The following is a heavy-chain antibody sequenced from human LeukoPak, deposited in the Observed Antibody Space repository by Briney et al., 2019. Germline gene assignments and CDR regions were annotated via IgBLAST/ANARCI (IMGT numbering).Heavy chain of an antibody. V-gene: IGHV3-7*03. CDR1: GFTFSSYW. J-gene: IGHJ4*02. CDR2: IKQDGSEK. Sequence: GGSLRLSCAASGFTFSSYWMSWVRQAPGKGLEWVANIKQDGSEKDYVDSVKGRFTISRGNAKNSLYLQMNSLRAEDTAIYYCTRDPDSSGYDYYFDYWGQGTLVTVSS. D-gene: IGHD3-22*01. CDR3: TRDPDSSGYDYYFDY.